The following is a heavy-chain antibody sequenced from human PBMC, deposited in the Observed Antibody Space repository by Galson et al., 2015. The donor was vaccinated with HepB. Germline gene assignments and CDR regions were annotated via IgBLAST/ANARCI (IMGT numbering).Heavy chain of an antibody. D-gene: IGHD2-15*01. J-gene: IGHJ4*02. Sequence: SLRLSCAASGFAFSSYAMSWVRQAPGKGLEWVSGICGGDGSTCYGDSVKGRFSVSRDNSKNTLYLQMNSLRAEDTAVYFCVKCSGSSCYSHEDYWGQGVLVTVSS. CDR3: VKCSGSSCYSHEDY. CDR1: GFAFSSYA. V-gene: IGHV3-23*01. CDR2: ICGGDGST.